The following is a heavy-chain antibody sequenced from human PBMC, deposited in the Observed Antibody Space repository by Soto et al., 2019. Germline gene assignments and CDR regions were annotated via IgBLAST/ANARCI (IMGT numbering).Heavy chain of an antibody. Sequence: GSLRLSCAASGFTFSSYVMSLVRQAPGKGLEWVSAISGSGGRTYYADSVKGRFTISRDNSKNTLYLQMNSLRAEDTAVYYCAKSDIVVRSPYDVDDWGQGTLVTVSS. CDR2: ISGSGGRT. D-gene: IGHD3-22*01. CDR3: AKSDIVVRSPYDVDD. J-gene: IGHJ4*02. V-gene: IGHV3-23*01. CDR1: GFTFSSYV.